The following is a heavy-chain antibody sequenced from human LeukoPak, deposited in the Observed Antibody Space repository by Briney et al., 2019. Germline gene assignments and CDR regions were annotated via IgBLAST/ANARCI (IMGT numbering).Heavy chain of an antibody. Sequence: GGSLRLSCAASGFTFRSYWMSWVRQAPGKGLEWVANIKQDGSEKYYVDSVKGRFTISRDNAKNSLYLQMNSLRAEDTAVYYCARDDCSSISCYHNWFDSWGQGTLVTVSS. D-gene: IGHD2-2*01. V-gene: IGHV3-7*01. CDR1: GFTFRSYW. CDR3: ARDDCSSISCYHNWFDS. J-gene: IGHJ5*01. CDR2: IKQDGSEK.